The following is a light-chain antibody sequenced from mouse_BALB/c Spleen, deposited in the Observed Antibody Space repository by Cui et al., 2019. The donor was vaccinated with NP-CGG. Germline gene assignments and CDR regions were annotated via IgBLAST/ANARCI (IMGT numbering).Light chain of an antibody. CDR2: GTN. CDR1: TGAVTTNNY. CDR3: ALWYSNHWV. V-gene: IGLV1*01. J-gene: IGLJ1*01. Sequence: QAVVPQKSAPTTSPGETVTLTCRSSTGAVTTNNYANWVQEKPDHLFTGLIGGTNNRAPGVPARFSGSLIGDKAALTITGAQTEDEAIYFCALWYSNHWVFGGGTKLTVL.